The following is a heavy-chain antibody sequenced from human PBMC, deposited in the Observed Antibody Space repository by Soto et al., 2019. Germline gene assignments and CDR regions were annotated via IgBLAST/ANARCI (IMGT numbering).Heavy chain of an antibody. J-gene: IGHJ5*02. V-gene: IGHV3-30*18. D-gene: IGHD3-10*01. CDR2: ISYDGSNK. CDR3: AKGIGVVRGPNWFDP. Sequence: ESGGGVVQPGRSLRLSCAASGFTFSSYGMHWVRQAPGKGLEWVAVISYDGSNKYYADSVKGRFTISRDNSKNTLYLQMNSLRAEDTAVYYCAKGIGVVRGPNWFDPWGQGTLVTVSS. CDR1: GFTFSSYG.